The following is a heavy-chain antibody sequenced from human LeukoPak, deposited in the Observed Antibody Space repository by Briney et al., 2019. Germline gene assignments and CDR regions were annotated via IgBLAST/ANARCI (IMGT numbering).Heavy chain of an antibody. Sequence: GGSLRLSCAASGFTFSSYSMNWVRQAPGKGLEWVSAISGSGGSTYYADSVKGRFTISRDNSKNTLYLQMNSLRAEDTAVYYCAKGGTNYDFWSGYDHPFDPWGQGTLVTVSS. J-gene: IGHJ5*02. CDR3: AKGGTNYDFWSGYDHPFDP. D-gene: IGHD3-3*01. CDR2: ISGSGGST. CDR1: GFTFSSYS. V-gene: IGHV3-23*01.